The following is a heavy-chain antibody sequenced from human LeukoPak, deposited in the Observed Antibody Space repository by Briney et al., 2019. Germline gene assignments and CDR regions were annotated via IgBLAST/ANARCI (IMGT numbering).Heavy chain of an antibody. CDR3: AKDQMGHIAAVDY. Sequence: GESLKISCAASGFTFSSYGMHWVRQAPGKGLEWVAVISYDGSNKYYADFVKGRFTISRDNSKNTLYLQMNSLRAEDTAVYYCAKDQMGHIAAVDYWGQGTLVTVSS. CDR1: GFTFSSYG. J-gene: IGHJ4*02. D-gene: IGHD6-13*01. CDR2: ISYDGSNK. V-gene: IGHV3-30*18.